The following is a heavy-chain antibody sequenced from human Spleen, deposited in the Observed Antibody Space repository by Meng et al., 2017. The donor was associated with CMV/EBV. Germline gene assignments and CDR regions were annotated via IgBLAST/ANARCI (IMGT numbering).Heavy chain of an antibody. CDR1: GCTVSSNY. CDR3: ARGYYYDSSGYYPSDY. D-gene: IGHD3-22*01. CDR2: IYSGGST. Sequence: SGCTVSSNYRSWVRQAPGKGLEWVSVIYSGGSTYYADSVKGRFTISRDNSKNTLYLQMSSLRAEDTAVYYCARGYYYDSSGYYPSDYWGQGTLVTVSS. J-gene: IGHJ4*02. V-gene: IGHV3-66*02.